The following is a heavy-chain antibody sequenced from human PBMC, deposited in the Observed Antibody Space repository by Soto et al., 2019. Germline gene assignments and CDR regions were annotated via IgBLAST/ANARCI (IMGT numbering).Heavy chain of an antibody. CDR1: GGSFSGYY. D-gene: IGHD3-10*01. CDR3: ARGRGSRY. V-gene: IGHV4-34*01. J-gene: IGHJ4*01. Sequence: QVQLQQWGAGLLKPSETLSLTCAVYGGSFSGYYWSWIRQPPGKGLEWIGEINHSGSTNYNPSLKIRVTISVDTSKNQFSLKLSSVTAADTAVYYCARGRGSRYWGHGTLVTVSS. CDR2: INHSGST.